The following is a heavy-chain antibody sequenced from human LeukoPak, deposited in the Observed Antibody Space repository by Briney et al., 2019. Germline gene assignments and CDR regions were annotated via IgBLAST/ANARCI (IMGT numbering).Heavy chain of an antibody. V-gene: IGHV3-53*01. Sequence: QPGGSLRLSCAASGFTFSSYEMIWVRQAPGKGLEWVSVIHSGGSTFYADSVKGRFTISRDSSKNTLYLQMTSLRAADTAVYYCGVVPGSGHWGQGTLVTVSS. CDR3: GVVPGSGH. CDR2: IHSGGST. D-gene: IGHD2-21*01. CDR1: GFTFSSYE. J-gene: IGHJ1*01.